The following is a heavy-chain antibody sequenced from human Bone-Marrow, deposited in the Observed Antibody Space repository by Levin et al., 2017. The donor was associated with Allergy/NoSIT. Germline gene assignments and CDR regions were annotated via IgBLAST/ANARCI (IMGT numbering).Heavy chain of an antibody. CDR3: ARDDVVATNH. Sequence: GESLKISCAASGFTISTHYMSWVRQVPGKGLEWVSIIHSGGRKNYADAVKGRFTISRDNYNNTLYLQMNSLRGEDTAIYYCARDDVVATNHWGQGTLVIVSS. CDR1: GFTISTHY. V-gene: IGHV3-66*01. CDR2: IHSGGRK. D-gene: IGHD5-12*01. J-gene: IGHJ4*02.